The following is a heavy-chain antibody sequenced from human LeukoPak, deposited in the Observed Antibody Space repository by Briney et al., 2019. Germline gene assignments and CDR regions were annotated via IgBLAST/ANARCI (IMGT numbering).Heavy chain of an antibody. J-gene: IGHJ6*02. D-gene: IGHD4-11*01. CDR3: ARDTKDYSNYYYYGLGV. Sequence: PSETLSLTCTVSGGSISSYYWNWIRQPPGKGLEWIGYIYYSGSTNYNPSLKSRVTISVDTSKNQFSLKLSSVTAADTAVHYCARDTKDYSNYYYYGLGVWGQGTTVTVSS. CDR1: GGSISSYY. CDR2: IYYSGST. V-gene: IGHV4-59*01.